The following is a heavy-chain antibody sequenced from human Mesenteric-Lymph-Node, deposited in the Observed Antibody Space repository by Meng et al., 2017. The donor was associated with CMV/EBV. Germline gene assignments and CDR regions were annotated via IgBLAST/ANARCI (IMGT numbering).Heavy chain of an antibody. CDR3: ARVNYDFWSGYYFRWFDP. D-gene: IGHD3-3*01. J-gene: IGHJ5*01. Sequence: SISSGDSYWSWIRQPPGKGLEWIDYIYYSGNAYYNPSLKSRLTMSVDTSANQFSLRLSSVTAADTAVYFCARVNYDFWSGYYFRWFDPWGQGTLVTVSS. CDR2: IYYSGNA. V-gene: IGHV4-30-4*08. CDR1: SISSGDSY.